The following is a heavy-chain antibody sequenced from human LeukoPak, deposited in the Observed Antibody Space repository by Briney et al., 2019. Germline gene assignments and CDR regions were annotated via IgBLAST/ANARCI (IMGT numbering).Heavy chain of an antibody. Sequence: SETLSLTCAVYGGSFSGYYWSWIRQPPGKGLEWIGEINHSGSTNYNPSLKSRVTISVDTSKNQFSLKLSSVSAADMAVYYCARDKVGIAVAGTGVYYYYGMDVWGQGTTVTVSS. D-gene: IGHD6-19*01. J-gene: IGHJ6*02. V-gene: IGHV4-34*01. CDR1: GGSFSGYY. CDR3: ARDKVGIAVAGTGVYYYYGMDV. CDR2: INHSGST.